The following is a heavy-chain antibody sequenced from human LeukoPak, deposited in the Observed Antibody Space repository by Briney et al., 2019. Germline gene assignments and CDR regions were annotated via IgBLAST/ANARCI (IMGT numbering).Heavy chain of an antibody. V-gene: IGHV1-2*02. Sequence: SVKVSCKASGYTFTGSYLHWVRLSPGQGLEWMGWINGNSGGTNYAQKFQGRVTMTRDTSISTVYMELNRLRSDDTAVYYCARDVGGTSYGMDVWGQGTTVTVAS. J-gene: IGHJ6*02. CDR3: ARDVGGTSYGMDV. D-gene: IGHD1-7*01. CDR2: INGNSGGT. CDR1: GYTFTGSY.